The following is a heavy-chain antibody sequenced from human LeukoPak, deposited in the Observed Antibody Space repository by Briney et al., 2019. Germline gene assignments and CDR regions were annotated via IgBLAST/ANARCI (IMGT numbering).Heavy chain of an antibody. D-gene: IGHD3-3*01. Sequence: SETLSLTCAVYGGSFSGYYWSWIRQPPGKGLEWIGEINHSGSTNYNPSLKSRVTTSVDTSKNQLSLKLSSVTAADTAVYYCARGTGLTYYDFWSGYYKGYFDYWGQGTLVTVSS. CDR2: INHSGST. CDR3: ARGTGLTYYDFWSGYYKGYFDY. CDR1: GGSFSGYY. V-gene: IGHV4-34*01. J-gene: IGHJ4*02.